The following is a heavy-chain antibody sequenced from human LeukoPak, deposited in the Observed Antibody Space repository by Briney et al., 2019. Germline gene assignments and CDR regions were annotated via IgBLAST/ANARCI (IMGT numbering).Heavy chain of an antibody. V-gene: IGHV1-69*08. CDR3: ARGARILVGATPGYFDY. CDR1: GDTFSTYT. CDR2: VIPILGTP. D-gene: IGHD1-26*01. Sequence: GSSVKVSCKASGDTFSTYTVTWVRQAPGQGLEWMGGVIPILGTPNYAQKFQGRVTMTADKSTTTVSIDLRSLRSGDTAVYYCARGARILVGATPGYFDYWGQGTLVTVSS. J-gene: IGHJ4*02.